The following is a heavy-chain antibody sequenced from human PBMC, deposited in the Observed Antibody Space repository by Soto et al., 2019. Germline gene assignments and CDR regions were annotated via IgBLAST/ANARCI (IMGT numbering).Heavy chain of an antibody. Sequence: GGSLRLSCAASGFTFSSYEMNWVRQAPGKGLGWVSYISSSGSTIYYADSVKGRFTISRDNAKNSLYLQMNSLRAEDTAVYYCARDLPYDFWSGYYTGYYYYGMDVWGQGTTVTVSS. V-gene: IGHV3-48*03. CDR2: ISSSGSTI. CDR1: GFTFSSYE. J-gene: IGHJ6*02. D-gene: IGHD3-3*01. CDR3: ARDLPYDFWSGYYTGYYYYGMDV.